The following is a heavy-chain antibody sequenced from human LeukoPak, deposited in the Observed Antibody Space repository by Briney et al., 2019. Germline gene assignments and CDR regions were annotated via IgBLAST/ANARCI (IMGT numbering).Heavy chain of an antibody. CDR1: GGTFSSYA. Sequence: GASVKVSCKASGGTFSSYAISWVRQAPGQGLEWMGGIIPMFGTANYAQKFQGRVTITADESTSTAYMELSSLRSEDTAVYYCARALKIQDIVVVPAAYYYYMDVWGKGTTVTVSS. V-gene: IGHV1-69*13. D-gene: IGHD2-2*01. J-gene: IGHJ6*03. CDR2: IIPMFGTA. CDR3: ARALKIQDIVVVPAAYYYYMDV.